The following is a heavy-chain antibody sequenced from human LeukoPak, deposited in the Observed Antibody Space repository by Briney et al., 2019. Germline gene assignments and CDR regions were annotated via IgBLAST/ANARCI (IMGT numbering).Heavy chain of an antibody. CDR1: GGSFSGYY. CDR3: ARGRCSGGSCYGNAPRRVVAFDI. Sequence: KPSETLSLTCAVYGGSFSGYYWSWIRQPPGKGLEWIGEINHSGSTNYNPSLKSRVTISVDTSKNQFSLKLSSVTAADTAVYYCARGRCSGGSCYGNAPRRVVAFDIWGQGTMVTVSS. CDR2: INHSGST. J-gene: IGHJ3*02. V-gene: IGHV4-34*01. D-gene: IGHD2-15*01.